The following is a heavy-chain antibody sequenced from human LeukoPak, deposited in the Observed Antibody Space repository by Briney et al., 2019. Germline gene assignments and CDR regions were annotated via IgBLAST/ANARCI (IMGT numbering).Heavy chain of an antibody. D-gene: IGHD2/OR15-2a*01. V-gene: IGHV3-23*01. CDR3: SKDSFPGAK. Sequence: GGSLRLSCAASGFTFSSYSMNWVRQAPGKGLEWLSSLSGNGGGTSYADSVKGRFTISRDNSKNTLYLQMNSLKAEDTAVYYCSKDSFPGAKRGQGTLVTVSS. J-gene: IGHJ4*02. CDR2: LSGNGGGT. CDR1: GFTFSSYS.